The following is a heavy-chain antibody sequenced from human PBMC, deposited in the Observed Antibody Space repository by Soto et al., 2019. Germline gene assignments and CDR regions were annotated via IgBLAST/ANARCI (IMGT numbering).Heavy chain of an antibody. J-gene: IGHJ4*02. CDR1: GFNVGAFA. Sequence: EVQLLESGGDLVQPGGSLRLSCAASGFNVGAFAVNWVRQAPGKGLEWVSGISVSDAFIYYADSVRGRFSISRDASENLLYLQMKSLRVHDTALYYCTRETVAGITGLDYWGPGTLVTVSS. D-gene: IGHD1-20*01. V-gene: IGHV3-23*01. CDR3: TRETVAGITGLDY. CDR2: ISVSDAFI.